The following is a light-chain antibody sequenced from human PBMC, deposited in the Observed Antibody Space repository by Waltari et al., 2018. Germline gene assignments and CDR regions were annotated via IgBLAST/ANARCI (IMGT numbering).Light chain of an antibody. J-gene: IGKJ5*01. CDR3: QQYNNWPPIT. CDR2: GAS. V-gene: IGKV3-15*01. Sequence: EIVMTQSPATLSVSPGERATLSCRASQSVSSNLAWYQQKPGQAPSLLIYGASTRATGIPARFSGRWSGTEFTLTISSLQSEDFAFYYCQQYNNWPPITFGQGTRLEIK. CDR1: QSVSSN.